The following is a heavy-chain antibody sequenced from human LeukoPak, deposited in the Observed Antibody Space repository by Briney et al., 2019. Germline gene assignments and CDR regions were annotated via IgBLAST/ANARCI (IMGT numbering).Heavy chain of an antibody. CDR3: ATEVDRSFDH. CDR1: GFTFSDYY. D-gene: IGHD2-15*01. Sequence: GGSLRLSCAASGFTFSDYYMAWIRQAPGKGLEWISYITSNSYSMYYADSVEGRFTISRDNAEGSVFLRMDGLRVEDTAIYYCATEVDRSFDHWGQGVLVTVSS. CDR2: ITSNSYSM. J-gene: IGHJ4*02. V-gene: IGHV3-11*01.